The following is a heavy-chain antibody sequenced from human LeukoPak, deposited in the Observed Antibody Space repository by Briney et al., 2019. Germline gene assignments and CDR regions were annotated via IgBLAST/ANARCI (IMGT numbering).Heavy chain of an antibody. CDR1: GGSISSSSYY. J-gene: IGHJ3*02. CDR3: ARDAGQLERLTLSSAFDI. Sequence: PSETLSLTCTVSGGSISSSSYYWDWIRQPPGKGLEWIGNIDYSGSTYYNPSLKSRVTISVDTSKNQFSLKLSSVTAADTAVYYCARDAGQLERLTLSSAFDIWGQGTMVTVSS. V-gene: IGHV4-39*02. CDR2: IDYSGST. D-gene: IGHD1-1*01.